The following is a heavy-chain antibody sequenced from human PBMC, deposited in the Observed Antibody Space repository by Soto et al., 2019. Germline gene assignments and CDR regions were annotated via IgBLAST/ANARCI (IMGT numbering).Heavy chain of an antibody. Sequence: ASVKVSCKASGYTFTSYYMHWVRQAPGQGLEWMGIINPSGGSTSYAQKFQGRVTMTRDTSTSTVYMELSSLRSEDTAVYYCAKVSMTTLVSFDYWDQGTLATVSA. CDR1: GYTFTSYY. D-gene: IGHD4-17*01. V-gene: IGHV1-46*01. CDR3: AKVSMTTLVSFDY. J-gene: IGHJ4*02. CDR2: INPSGGST.